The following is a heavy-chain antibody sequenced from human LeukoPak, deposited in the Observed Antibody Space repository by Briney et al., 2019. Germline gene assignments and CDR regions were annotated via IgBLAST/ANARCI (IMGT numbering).Heavy chain of an antibody. V-gene: IGHV1-69*05. CDR3: ARDLVAAAGFDY. Sequence: SVKVSCKASGGTFSSYAISWVRQAPGQGLGWMGGIIPIFGTTNYAQKFQGRVTITTDESTSTAYMELSSLRSEDTAVYYCARDLVAAAGFDYWGQGTLVTVSS. CDR1: GGTFSSYA. CDR2: IIPIFGTT. D-gene: IGHD6-13*01. J-gene: IGHJ4*02.